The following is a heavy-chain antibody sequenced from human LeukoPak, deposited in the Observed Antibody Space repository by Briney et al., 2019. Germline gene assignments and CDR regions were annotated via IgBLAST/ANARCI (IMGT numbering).Heavy chain of an antibody. J-gene: IGHJ4*02. CDR1: GFTFSSYA. D-gene: IGHD6-19*01. V-gene: IGHV3-23*01. Sequence: GGSLRLSCAASGFTFSSYAMSWVRQAPGKGLEWVSAISGSGGSTYYADSVKGRFTISRDNSKNTLYLQMNSLRAEDTAVNYCAGIAVAGTGFDYWGQGTLVTVSS. CDR3: AGIAVAGTGFDY. CDR2: ISGSGGST.